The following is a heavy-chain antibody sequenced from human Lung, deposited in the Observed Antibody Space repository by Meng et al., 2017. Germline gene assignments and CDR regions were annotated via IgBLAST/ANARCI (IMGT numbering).Heavy chain of an antibody. V-gene: IGHV4-34*01. CDR1: GGSFSDYY. CDR2: INHSGST. J-gene: IGHJ4*02. D-gene: IGHD4-11*01. Sequence: QVQLQQWAAGLLNTSETLSLTFVVSGGSFSDYYWSWIRQPPGKGLEWIGEINHSGSTNYNPSLESRATISVDTSQNNLSLKLSSVTAADSAVYYCARGPTTMAHDFDYWGQGTLVTVSS. CDR3: ARGPTTMAHDFDY.